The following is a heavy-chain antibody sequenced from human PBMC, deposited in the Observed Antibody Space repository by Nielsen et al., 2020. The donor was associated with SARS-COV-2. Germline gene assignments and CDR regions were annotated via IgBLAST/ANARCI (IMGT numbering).Heavy chain of an antibody. J-gene: IGHJ6*02. CDR1: GFTFGDYA. V-gene: IGHV3-49*04. Sequence: GGSLRLSCTTSGFTFGDYAMSWVRQAPGKGLEWVGFIRSRRYGGTTEYAASVKGRFTISRDNSKNTLYLQMNSLRAEDAAIYYCARGAIVVVPDMDVWGPGTTVTVSS. CDR2: IRSRRYGGTT. CDR3: ARGAIVVVPDMDV. D-gene: IGHD2-2*01.